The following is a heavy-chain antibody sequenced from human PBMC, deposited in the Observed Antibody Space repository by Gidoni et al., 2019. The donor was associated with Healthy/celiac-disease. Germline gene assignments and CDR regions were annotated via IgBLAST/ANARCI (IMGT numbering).Heavy chain of an antibody. D-gene: IGHD4-17*01. Sequence: QVQLQESGPGLVSPSQTLSLTCTVSGGSISSGRYYWSWIRQHPGQGLEWIGYIYDSGSTYYNPSLKSRVTISVDTSKNQFSLKLSSVTAADTAVYYCARKGDSYGDFSYYFDYWGQGTLVTVSS. CDR3: ARKGDSYGDFSYYFDY. V-gene: IGHV4-31*03. J-gene: IGHJ4*02. CDR1: GGSISSGRYY. CDR2: IYDSGST.